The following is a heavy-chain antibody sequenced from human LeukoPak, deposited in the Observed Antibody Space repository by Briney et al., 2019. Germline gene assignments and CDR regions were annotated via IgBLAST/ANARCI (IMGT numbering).Heavy chain of an antibody. V-gene: IGHV3-48*01. D-gene: IGHD4-17*01. CDR1: GFTFSSYG. Sequence: PGGSLRLSCAASGFTFSSYGMNWVRQAPGKGLEWVSYISDSSSTIYYADSVKGRFTISRDNSKNTLYLQMNSLRAEDTAVYYCAKEDYVPFDYWGQGTLVTVSS. CDR3: AKEDYVPFDY. J-gene: IGHJ4*02. CDR2: ISDSSSTI.